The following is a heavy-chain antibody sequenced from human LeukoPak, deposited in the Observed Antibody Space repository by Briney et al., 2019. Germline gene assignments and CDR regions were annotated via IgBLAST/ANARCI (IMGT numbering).Heavy chain of an antibody. V-gene: IGHV3-21*01. CDR3: ARGGNSNYYYYYGMDV. CDR1: GFTFSSYS. J-gene: IGHJ6*04. CDR2: ISSSSSYI. Sequence: PGGSLRLSCAASGFTFSSYSLNWVRQAPGKGLEWVSSISSSSSYIYHAASVKGRFTISRDNAKNSLYLQMNSLRAEDTAVYYCARGGNSNYYYYYGMDVWGKGTTVTVSS. D-gene: IGHD4-23*01.